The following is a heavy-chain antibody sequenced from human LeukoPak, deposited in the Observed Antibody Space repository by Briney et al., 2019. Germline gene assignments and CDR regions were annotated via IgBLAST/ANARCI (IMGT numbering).Heavy chain of an antibody. J-gene: IGHJ4*02. CDR2: IHFSGST. Sequence: GSLRLSCAASGFTFSSYAMSWIRQSPGKGLEWIGYIHFSGSTDYNPSLKSRVTISVDTSKNQFSLKLSPVTAADTAVYYCARAFWGSGIDYWGQGTLVTVSS. CDR1: GFTFSSYA. D-gene: IGHD3-16*01. CDR3: ARAFWGSGIDY. V-gene: IGHV4-59*01.